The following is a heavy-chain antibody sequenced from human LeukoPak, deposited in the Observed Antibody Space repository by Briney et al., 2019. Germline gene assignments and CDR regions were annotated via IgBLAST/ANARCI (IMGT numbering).Heavy chain of an antibody. CDR1: GFTFSDYY. Sequence: GGSLRLSCAASGFTFSDYYMSWIRQAPGKGLEWVSYISSSGGTIYYADSAKGRFTISRDNAKNSLYLQMNSLRAEDTAVYYCARAAGVRGVIIFPFDYWGQATLVTVSS. CDR2: ISSSGGTI. V-gene: IGHV3-11*01. D-gene: IGHD3-10*01. J-gene: IGHJ4*02. CDR3: ARAAGVRGVIIFPFDY.